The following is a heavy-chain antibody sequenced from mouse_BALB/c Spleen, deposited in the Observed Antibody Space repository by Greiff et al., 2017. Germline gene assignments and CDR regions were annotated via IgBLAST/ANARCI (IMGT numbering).Heavy chain of an antibody. V-gene: IGHV10-1*02. CDR3: VRNDYDGEVYFDY. CDR1: GFTFNTYA. D-gene: IGHD2-4*01. CDR2: IRSKSNNYAT. Sequence: EVQLVESGGGLVQPKGSLKLSCAASGFTFNTYAMNWVRQAPGKGLEWVARIRSKSNNYATYYADSVKDRFTISRDDSQSMLYLQMNNLKTEDTAMYYCVRNDYDGEVYFDYWGQGTTLTVSS. J-gene: IGHJ2*01.